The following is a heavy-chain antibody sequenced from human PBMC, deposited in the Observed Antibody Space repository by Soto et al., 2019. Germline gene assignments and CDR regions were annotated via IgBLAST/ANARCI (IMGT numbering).Heavy chain of an antibody. CDR3: VRRYDPSYFDS. V-gene: IGHV2-5*01. D-gene: IGHD1-1*01. J-gene: IGHJ4*02. CDR2: VYGSDPK. Sequence: QITLKESGPTLVKPTQTLTLTCTFSGFSLTTSGVAVGWIRQPPGKALEWLAIVYGSDPKFYSPSLKSRLTIPNDTSKNQVVLTLTDMDPVGTAAYSCVRRYDPSYFDSWGQGTMVTVSS. CDR1: GFSLTTSGVA.